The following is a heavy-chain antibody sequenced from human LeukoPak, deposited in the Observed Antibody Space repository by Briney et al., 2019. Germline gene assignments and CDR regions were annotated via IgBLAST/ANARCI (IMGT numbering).Heavy chain of an antibody. Sequence: ASETLSLTCTVSGGSISSYYWSWIRQPPGKGLEWIGYIYYSGSTNYNPSLKSRVTISVDTSKNQFSLKLSSVTAADTAVYYCAKTFRQDRGGGGSDYWGRGPRVTFS. CDR3: AKTFRQDRGGGGSDY. V-gene: IGHV4-59*08. CDR1: GGSISSYY. CDR2: IYYSGST. J-gene: IGHJ4*02. D-gene: IGHD3-16*01.